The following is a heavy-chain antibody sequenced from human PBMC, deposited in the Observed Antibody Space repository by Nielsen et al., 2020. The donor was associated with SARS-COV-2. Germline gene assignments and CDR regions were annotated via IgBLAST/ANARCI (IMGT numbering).Heavy chain of an antibody. CDR3: ARYPADNYDILTGYYSYWYFDL. CDR2: IYYSGST. CDR1: GGSISSGGYY. J-gene: IGHJ2*01. V-gene: IGHV4-61*08. D-gene: IGHD3-9*01. Sequence: SETLSLTCTVSGGSISSGGYYWSWIRQHPGKGLEWIGYIYYSGSTNYNPSLKSRVTISVDTSKNQFSLKLSSVTAADTAVYYCARYPADNYDILTGYYSYWYFDLWGRGTLVTVSS.